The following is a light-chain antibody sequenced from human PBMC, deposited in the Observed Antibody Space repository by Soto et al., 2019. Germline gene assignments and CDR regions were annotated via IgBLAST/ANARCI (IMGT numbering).Light chain of an antibody. CDR2: GNK. J-gene: IGLJ2*01. V-gene: IGLV1-40*01. CDR3: QSFDTRLNTVI. Sequence: QSVVTKPPSVSGAPGQRVTISCTGSSSNIGADYDVHWYQQFPGRAPKLLIYGNKNRPSGVPDRFSGSKSGTSASLDITGLQAEDEADYYCQSFDTRLNTVIFGGGTKLTVL. CDR1: SSNIGADYD.